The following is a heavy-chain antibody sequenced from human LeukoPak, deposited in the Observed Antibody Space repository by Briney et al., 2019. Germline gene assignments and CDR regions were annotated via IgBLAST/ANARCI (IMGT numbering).Heavy chain of an antibody. CDR2: ISYDGSNK. J-gene: IGHJ3*02. CDR1: GFTFSSYA. Sequence: GGSLRLSCAASGFTFSSYAMHWVRQAPGKGLEWVAVISYDGSNKYYADSVKGRFTISRDNAKNSLYLQMNSLRAEDTAVYYCARDLAGAAARHSDDAFDIWGQGTMVTVSS. CDR3: ARDLAGAAARHSDDAFDI. D-gene: IGHD6-6*01. V-gene: IGHV3-30-3*01.